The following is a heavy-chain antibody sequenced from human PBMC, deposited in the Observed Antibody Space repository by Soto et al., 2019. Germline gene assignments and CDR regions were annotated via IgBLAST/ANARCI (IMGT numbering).Heavy chain of an antibody. V-gene: IGHV4-31*11. CDR1: GGSISSGGYY. J-gene: IGHJ4*02. CDR2: IYYIGST. CDR3: ARPGGSGWFYFDS. D-gene: IGHD6-13*01. Sequence: SETLSLTCAVSGGSISSGGYYWSWIRQHPGKGLEWIGYIYYIGSTYYNPSLKSRVTISVDTSKNHFSLKLTSVTAADTAVYYCARPGGSGWFYFDSWGQGSQVTVSS.